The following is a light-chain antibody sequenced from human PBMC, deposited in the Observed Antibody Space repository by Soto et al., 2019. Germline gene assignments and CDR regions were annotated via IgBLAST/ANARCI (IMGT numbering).Light chain of an antibody. Sequence: QSVLTQPPSVSEAPGQRVTISCTGSSSNIGAGYEAHWYQQVPGTAPKLLIYENNNRPSGVPDRFSGSKSGTSASLAITGRQAEDEAEYYCQSYDSSLSVYVFGTGTKLTVL. J-gene: IGLJ1*01. V-gene: IGLV1-40*01. CDR1: SSNIGAGYE. CDR3: QSYDSSLSVYV. CDR2: ENN.